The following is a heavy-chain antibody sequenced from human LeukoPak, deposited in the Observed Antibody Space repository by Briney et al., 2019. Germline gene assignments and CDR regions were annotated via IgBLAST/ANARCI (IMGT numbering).Heavy chain of an antibody. D-gene: IGHD6-6*01. CDR1: GFTFSDYY. CDR3: ARVCSSSSGGWFDP. Sequence: GGSLRLSCAASGFTFSDYYMSWIRQAPGKGLEWVSYISSSGSTIYYADSVKGGFTISRDNAKNSLYLQMNSLRAEDTAVYYCARVCSSSSGGWFDPWGQGTLVTVSS. V-gene: IGHV3-11*01. CDR2: ISSSGSTI. J-gene: IGHJ5*02.